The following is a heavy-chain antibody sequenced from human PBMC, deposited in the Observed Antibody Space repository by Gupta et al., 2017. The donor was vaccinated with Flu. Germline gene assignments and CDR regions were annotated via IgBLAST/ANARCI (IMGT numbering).Heavy chain of an antibody. J-gene: IGHJ4*02. Sequence: EMQVVESGGGLVQPGGSLRLSCAASGFTVGNNYMNWLRQAPGKGLEWISLMYSGGTTNYADSVKGRFTISRDSSKNTLYLQMNSLRVEDTAVYYWARDPPGIAASGGGWGQGTLVTVSS. CDR3: ARDPPGIAASGGG. CDR2: MYSGGTT. CDR1: GFTVGNNY. V-gene: IGHV3-66*02. D-gene: IGHD6-13*01.